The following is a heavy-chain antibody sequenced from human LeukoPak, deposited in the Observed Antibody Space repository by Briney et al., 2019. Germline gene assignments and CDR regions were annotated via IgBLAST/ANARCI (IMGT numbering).Heavy chain of an antibody. CDR2: ISYDGKNK. D-gene: IGHD1-1*01. CDR1: GFTFSNYA. Sequence: PGGSLRLSCAASGFTFSNYAMHWVCQAPGKGLEWVAVISYDGKNKYYEDSVKGRFTISRDNSKNTLHLQMNSLRVEDTAVYYCVKENAWYFDHWGQGTLVTVSS. J-gene: IGHJ4*02. CDR3: VKENAWYFDH. V-gene: IGHV3-30*18.